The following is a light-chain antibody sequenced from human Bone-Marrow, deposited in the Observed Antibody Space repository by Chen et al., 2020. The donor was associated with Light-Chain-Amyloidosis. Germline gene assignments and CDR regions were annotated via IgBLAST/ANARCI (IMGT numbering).Light chain of an antibody. Sequence: SYVLTPPSSVSVAQGQTATLACGGNNIGSTSVHWYQQTPGQAPLLVVYDDSDRPSGIPERLSGSNSGNTATLTISRVEAGDEADYYCQVWDRSSDRPVFGGGTKLTVL. J-gene: IGLJ3*02. CDR3: QVWDRSSDRPV. V-gene: IGLV3-21*02. CDR2: DDS. CDR1: NIGSTS.